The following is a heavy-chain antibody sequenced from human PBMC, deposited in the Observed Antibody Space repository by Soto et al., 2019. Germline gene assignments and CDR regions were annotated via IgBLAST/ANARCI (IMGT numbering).Heavy chain of an antibody. Sequence: GGSLKRYCAASGCTFSNYYMSWIRQAPGKGLEWVSYISSSGSTIYYADSVKGRFTISRDNAKSSLYLQMNSLRAEDTAVYYCARSQWELPAGGAFDIWGQGTMVTVSS. V-gene: IGHV3-11*01. J-gene: IGHJ3*02. CDR2: ISSSGSTI. CDR1: GCTFSNYY. D-gene: IGHD1-26*01. CDR3: ARSQWELPAGGAFDI.